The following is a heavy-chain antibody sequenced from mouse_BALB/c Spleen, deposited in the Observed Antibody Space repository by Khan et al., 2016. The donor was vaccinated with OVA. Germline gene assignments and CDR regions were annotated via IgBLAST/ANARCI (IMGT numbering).Heavy chain of an antibody. CDR2: INPTSGYT. V-gene: IGHV1-7*01. CDR3: TRDRIDY. Sequence: QVQLKQSGAELAKPGASVKMSCKASGYTFTTYWMHWVKQRPGQGLEWIGYINPTSGYTDYNEKFKDRATLSAAKSSSTAYMQLSSLTSEDSAVYYCTRDRIDYGGQGTTLTVSS. CDR1: GYTFTTYW. J-gene: IGHJ2*01.